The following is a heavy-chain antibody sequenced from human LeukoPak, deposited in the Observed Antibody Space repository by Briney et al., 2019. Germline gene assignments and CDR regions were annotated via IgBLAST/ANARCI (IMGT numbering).Heavy chain of an antibody. CDR2: INHSGFT. D-gene: IGHD2/OR15-2a*01. V-gene: IGHV4-34*01. CDR3: AKLSPRSG. Sequence: SETLSLTCSVSGASLSESFWSWVRQSPGKGLEWIGEINHSGFTHYNPSLKSRVTMSSDLSKNQFSLNLTSLTAADSAVYYCAKLSPRSGWGQGTLVTVS. J-gene: IGHJ4*02. CDR1: GASLSESF.